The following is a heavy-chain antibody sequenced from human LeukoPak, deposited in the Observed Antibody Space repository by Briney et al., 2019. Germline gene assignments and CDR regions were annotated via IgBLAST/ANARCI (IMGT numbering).Heavy chain of an antibody. V-gene: IGHV3-21*01. D-gene: IGHD3-22*01. Sequence: GGSLRLSCAASKFTFSDYSMSWVRQAPGKGLEWVSSISSIRNYIYYADSVKGRFTVSRDNAKNSLYLQMNSLRAEDTAVYYCARGDSSAFDIWGQGTMVTVSS. CDR3: ARGDSSAFDI. CDR1: KFTFSDYS. CDR2: ISSIRNYI. J-gene: IGHJ3*02.